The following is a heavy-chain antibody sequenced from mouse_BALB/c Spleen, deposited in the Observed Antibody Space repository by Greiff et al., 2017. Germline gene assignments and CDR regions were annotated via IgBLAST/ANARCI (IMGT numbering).Heavy chain of an antibody. V-gene: IGHV5-6-2*01. CDR3: AREGVYYGNYEGYFDV. J-gene: IGHJ1*01. D-gene: IGHD2-1*01. Sequence: EVQLVESGGGLVKLGGSLKLSCAASGFTFSSYYMSWVRQTPEKRLELVAAINSNGGSTYYPDTVKGRFTISRDNAKNTLYLQMSSLKSEDTALYYCAREGVYYGNYEGYFDVWGAGTTVTVSS. CDR1: GFTFSSYY. CDR2: INSNGGST.